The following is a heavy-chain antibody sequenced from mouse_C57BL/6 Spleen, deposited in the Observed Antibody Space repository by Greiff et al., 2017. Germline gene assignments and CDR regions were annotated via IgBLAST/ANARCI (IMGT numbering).Heavy chain of an antibody. D-gene: IGHD4-1*02. CDR3: ARSPTGTRGDCAMDY. Sequence: QVQLQQPGTELVKPGASVKLSCKASGYTFTSYWMHWVKQRPGQGLEWIGNINPSNGGTNYNEKFKSKATLTVDKSSSTAYMQLSSLTSEDSAVYYGARSPTGTRGDCAMDYWGQGTSVTVSS. J-gene: IGHJ4*01. V-gene: IGHV1-53*01. CDR2: INPSNGGT. CDR1: GYTFTSYW.